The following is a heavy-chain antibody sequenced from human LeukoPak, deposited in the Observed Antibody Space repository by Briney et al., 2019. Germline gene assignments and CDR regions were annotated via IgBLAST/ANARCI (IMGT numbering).Heavy chain of an antibody. V-gene: IGHV3-30*18. CDR3: AKVAVEYYYGSGSFDY. J-gene: IGHJ4*02. Sequence: GGPLRLSCAASGFIFSNAWMSWVRQAPGKGLEWVAVISYDGSNKYYADSVKGRFTISRDNSKNTLYLQMNSLRAEDTAVYYCAKVAVEYYYGSGSFDYWGQGTLVTVSS. CDR1: GFIFSNAW. CDR2: ISYDGSNK. D-gene: IGHD3-10*01.